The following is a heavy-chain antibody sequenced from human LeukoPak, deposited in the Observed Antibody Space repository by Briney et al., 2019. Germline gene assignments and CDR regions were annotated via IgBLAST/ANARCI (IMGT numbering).Heavy chain of an antibody. V-gene: IGHV3-23*01. J-gene: IGHJ5*02. CDR3: AREYGFGSGSYYP. D-gene: IGHD3-10*01. Sequence: GGSLRLSCAASGFTFSSYAMSWVRQAPGKGLEWVSDINGSGGSTYYADSVKGRFTISRDNLKNTLYLQMNTLRAEDTAVYYCAREYGFGSGSYYPWGQGTLVTVSS. CDR1: GFTFSSYA. CDR2: INGSGGST.